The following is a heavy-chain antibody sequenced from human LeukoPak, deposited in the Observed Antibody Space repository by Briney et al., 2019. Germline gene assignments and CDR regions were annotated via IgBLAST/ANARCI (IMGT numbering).Heavy chain of an antibody. CDR3: ARRYYDFWSGYFKTYYFDY. J-gene: IGHJ4*02. D-gene: IGHD3-3*01. Sequence: SETLSLTCTVSGGSISSYYWGWIRQPPGKGLEWIGSIYYSGSTYYNPSLKSRVTISVDTSKNQFSLKLSSVTAADTAVYYCARRYYDFWSGYFKTYYFDYWGQGTLVTVSS. V-gene: IGHV4-39*01. CDR1: GGSISSYY. CDR2: IYYSGST.